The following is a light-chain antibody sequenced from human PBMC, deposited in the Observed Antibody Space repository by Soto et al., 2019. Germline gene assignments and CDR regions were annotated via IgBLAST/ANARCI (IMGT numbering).Light chain of an antibody. Sequence: QSVLTQPASVSGSPGQSITISCTGSSSDIGAYNYVSWFQQYPGKAPKLIISEVSNRPSGVSNRFSGSKSGTAASLAISGLQSEDEADFYCAAWDDSLNGCVFGTGTKVTVL. J-gene: IGLJ1*01. V-gene: IGLV2-14*01. CDR1: SSDIGAYNY. CDR2: EVS. CDR3: AAWDDSLNGCV.